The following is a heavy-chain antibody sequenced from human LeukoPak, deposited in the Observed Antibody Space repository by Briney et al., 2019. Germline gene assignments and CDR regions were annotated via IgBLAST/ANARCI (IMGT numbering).Heavy chain of an antibody. CDR1: GFTFSSYS. V-gene: IGHV3-21*01. Sequence: KPGGSLRLSCAASGFTFSSYSMNWVRQAPGKGLEWVSSISSSSSYIYYADSVKGRFTISRDNAKNSLYLQMNSLRAEDTAVYYCARGYRGYSYVGLFDYWGQGTLVTVSS. CDR2: ISSSSSYI. CDR3: ARGYRGYSYVGLFDY. J-gene: IGHJ4*02. D-gene: IGHD5-18*01.